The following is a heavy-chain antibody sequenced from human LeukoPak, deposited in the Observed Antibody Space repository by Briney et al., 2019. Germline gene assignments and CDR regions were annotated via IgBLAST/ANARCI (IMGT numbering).Heavy chain of an antibody. J-gene: IGHJ4*02. CDR2: ISAYNGNT. Sequence: ASVKVSCKASGYTFTSYGISWVRQAPGQGLEWMGWISAYNGNTNYAQKLQGRVTMTTDTSTSTAYMELSSLRSEDTAVYYCARDYYDSSGYYSPFDYWGQGTLVTVSS. D-gene: IGHD3-22*01. CDR3: ARDYYDSSGYYSPFDY. V-gene: IGHV1-18*01. CDR1: GYTFTSYG.